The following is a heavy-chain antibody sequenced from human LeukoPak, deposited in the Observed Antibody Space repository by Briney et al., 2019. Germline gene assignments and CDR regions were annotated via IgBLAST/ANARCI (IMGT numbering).Heavy chain of an antibody. D-gene: IGHD3-22*01. V-gene: IGHV3-73*01. CDR2: IRSKANNYAT. J-gene: IGHJ4*02. CDR3: TRHFSDDSSGYFSY. CDR1: GFTLSGSA. Sequence: GGSLRLFREASGFTLSGSAMHWVRQASGKGLEWVGRIRSKANNYATAYAASVKGRFTISRDDSKNTAYLQMNSLITEDTAVYYCTRHFSDDSSGYFSYWGLGTLVTVSS.